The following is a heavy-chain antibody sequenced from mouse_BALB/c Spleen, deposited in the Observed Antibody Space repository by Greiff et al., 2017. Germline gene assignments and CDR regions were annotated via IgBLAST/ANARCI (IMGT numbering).Heavy chain of an antibody. CDR1: GYTFTSYY. J-gene: IGHJ4*01. Sequence: QVQLKESGAELVKPGASVKLSCKASGYTFTSYYMYWVKQRPGQGLEWIGEINPSNGGTNFNEKFKSKATLTVDKSSSTAYMQLSSLTSEDSAVYYCTRVRYDEEDYAMDYWGQGTSVTVSS. CDR2: INPSNGGT. V-gene: IGHV1S81*02. D-gene: IGHD2-14*01. CDR3: TRVRYDEEDYAMDY.